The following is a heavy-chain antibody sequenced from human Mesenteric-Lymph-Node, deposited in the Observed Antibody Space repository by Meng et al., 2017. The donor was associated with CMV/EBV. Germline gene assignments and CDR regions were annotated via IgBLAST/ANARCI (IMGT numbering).Heavy chain of an antibody. Sequence: SINYYWMSWVRQAPGKGLEWIGNIYYSGNTYYNPSLKSRVTISVDTSKNQFSLSLTSVTAADTAVYYCARVGYFDDIDYWGQGTLVTVSS. V-gene: IGHV4-39*07. J-gene: IGHJ4*02. CDR3: ARVGYFDDIDY. CDR1: SINYY. CDR2: IYYSGNT. D-gene: IGHD5-18*01.